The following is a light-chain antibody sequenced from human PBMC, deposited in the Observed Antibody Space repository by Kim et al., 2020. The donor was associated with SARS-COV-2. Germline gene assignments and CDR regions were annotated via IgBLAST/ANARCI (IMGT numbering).Light chain of an antibody. CDR1: QSVSSN. V-gene: IGKV3-15*01. CDR2: GAS. Sequence: VSPGERATLSGRASQSVSSNLAWYQQKPGQAPRLLIYGASTRATGIPARFSGSGSGTEFTLTISSLQSEDFAVYYCQQYNNWPITFGQGTRLEIK. J-gene: IGKJ5*01. CDR3: QQYNNWPIT.